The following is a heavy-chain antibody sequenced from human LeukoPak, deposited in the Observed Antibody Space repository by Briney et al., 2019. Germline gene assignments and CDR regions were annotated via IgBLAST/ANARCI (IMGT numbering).Heavy chain of an antibody. CDR3: ARVCLYSSGSNPGY. J-gene: IGHJ4*02. V-gene: IGHV4-34*01. CDR1: GGSFSGYY. CDR2: INHSGST. D-gene: IGHD6-19*01. Sequence: SETLSLTCAVYGGSFSGYYWSWIRQPPGKGLEWIGEINHSGSTNYNPSLKSRVTISVDTSKNQFSLKLSSVTDPDTAVYSWARVCLYSSGSNPGYWGQGTLVSVPS.